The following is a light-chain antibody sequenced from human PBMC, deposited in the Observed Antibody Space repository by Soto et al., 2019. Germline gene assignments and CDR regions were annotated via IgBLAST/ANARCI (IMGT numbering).Light chain of an antibody. CDR1: QSISSW. CDR3: QQNNNYWT. V-gene: IGKV1-5*01. CDR2: DAS. Sequence: DIHTALYPYALSASLGDRFTITCLASQSISSWLAWYQQKPGKAPKVLIYDASSVESRVPSRFSGSGSGTEFTLTRSSVQPDYITTYCYQQNNNYWTFGQGTKVDIK. J-gene: IGKJ1*01.